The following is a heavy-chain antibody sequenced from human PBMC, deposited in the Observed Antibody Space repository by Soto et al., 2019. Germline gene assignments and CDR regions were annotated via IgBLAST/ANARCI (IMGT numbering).Heavy chain of an antibody. Sequence: ASETLSLTCTVSGGSISSADYYWSWIRQPPGKGLEWIGYFHSSGATYKDPSLKSRVTISVDTSKNQISLKLDSVTAADTAVYYCASIWFGDFDYWGHGTLVTVPS. J-gene: IGHJ4*01. D-gene: IGHD3-10*01. CDR3: ASIWFGDFDY. CDR2: FHSSGAT. CDR1: GGSISSADYY. V-gene: IGHV4-30-4*01.